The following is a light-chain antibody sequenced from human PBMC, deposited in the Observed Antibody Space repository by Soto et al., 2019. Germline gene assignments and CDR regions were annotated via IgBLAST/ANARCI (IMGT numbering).Light chain of an antibody. Sequence: DIQMTQSPSTLSGSVGDRVTITCRASQTISSWLAWYQQKPGKAPKLLIYKASTLKSGGPSRFSGSGSGTEFTLTISILQPDDFATYYCQHYNSYSEAFGQGTKVELK. J-gene: IGKJ1*01. CDR3: QHYNSYSEA. CDR1: QTISSW. CDR2: KAS. V-gene: IGKV1-5*03.